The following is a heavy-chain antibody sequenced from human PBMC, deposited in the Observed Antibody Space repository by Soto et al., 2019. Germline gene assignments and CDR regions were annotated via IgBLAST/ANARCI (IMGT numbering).Heavy chain of an antibody. CDR2: IDPRSGGT. V-gene: IGHV1-2*02. CDR1: GYPFTTYY. D-gene: IGHD3-10*01. CDR3: ARDPKYYNGSRQRWFDT. J-gene: IGHJ5*02. Sequence: ASVKVSCKVSGYPFTTYYIHWLRQAPGQGLEWMECIDPRSGGTVYEQKFQGRVTMTGDTSTSTVYMELSSLRSEDTAVYYCARDPKYYNGSRQRWFDTWGQGTLVTVSS.